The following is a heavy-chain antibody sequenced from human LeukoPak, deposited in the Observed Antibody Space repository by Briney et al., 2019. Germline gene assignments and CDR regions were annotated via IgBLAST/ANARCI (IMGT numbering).Heavy chain of an antibody. CDR3: ARDPRPEGVTW. J-gene: IGHJ4*02. CDR2: IYYSGST. CDR1: GGSISSYY. D-gene: IGHD2-21*02. V-gene: IGHV4-59*01. Sequence: SETLSLTCTVSGGSISSYYWSWIRQPPGKGLEWIGYIYYSGSTNYIPSLKSRVTISVDTSKNQFSLKLSSVTAADTAVYYCARDPRPEGVTWWGQGTLVTVSS.